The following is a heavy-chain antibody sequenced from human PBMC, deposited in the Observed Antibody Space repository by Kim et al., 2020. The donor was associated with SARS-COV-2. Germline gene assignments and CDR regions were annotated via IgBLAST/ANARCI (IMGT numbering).Heavy chain of an antibody. Sequence: GGSLRLSCAASGFTFSSYSMNWVRQAPGKGLEWVSYISSSSSTIYYADSVKGRFTISRDNAKNSLYLQMNSLRAEDTAVYYCARDSDYYYDSSGYPHNWFDPWGQGTLVTVSS. CDR2: ISSSSSTI. V-gene: IGHV3-48*04. D-gene: IGHD3-22*01. CDR3: ARDSDYYYDSSGYPHNWFDP. J-gene: IGHJ5*02. CDR1: GFTFSSYS.